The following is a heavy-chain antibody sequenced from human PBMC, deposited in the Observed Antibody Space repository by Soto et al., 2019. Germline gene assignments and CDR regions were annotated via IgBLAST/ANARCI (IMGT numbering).Heavy chain of an antibody. D-gene: IGHD2-2*01. Sequence: GGSLRLSCSASGFNFSSYIMNWVRPAPGKGLEWVSYISSSSSTIYYADSVKGRFTISRDNAKNSLYLQMNSLRAEDTAVYYCARDCSSTSCYEGDAFDIWGQGTMVTVSS. J-gene: IGHJ3*02. CDR2: ISSSSSTI. CDR3: ARDCSSTSCYEGDAFDI. CDR1: GFNFSSYI. V-gene: IGHV3-48*01.